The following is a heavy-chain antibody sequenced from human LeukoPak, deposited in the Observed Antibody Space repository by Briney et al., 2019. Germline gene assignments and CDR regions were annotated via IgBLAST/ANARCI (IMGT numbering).Heavy chain of an antibody. CDR3: ARMFRSSWYINWFDP. J-gene: IGHJ5*02. Sequence: SETLSLTCAVSGGSISSGGYSWSWIRQPPGKGLEWIGYIFYSGSTYYNPSLKSRLTISVDTSKNQFSLKLSSVTAADTAMYYCARMFRSSWYINWFDPWGQGTLVTVSS. CDR1: GGSISSGGYS. D-gene: IGHD6-13*01. CDR2: IFYSGST. V-gene: IGHV4-30-4*07.